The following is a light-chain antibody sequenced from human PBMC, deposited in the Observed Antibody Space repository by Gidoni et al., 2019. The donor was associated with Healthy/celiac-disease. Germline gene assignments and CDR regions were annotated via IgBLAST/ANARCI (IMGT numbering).Light chain of an antibody. V-gene: IGKV3-11*01. CDR3: PQRSNWLP. J-gene: IGKJ4*01. CDR1: QSVSSY. Sequence: EIVLTQSPATLSWSPGERATLSCRASQSVSSYLAWSQQKPVQAPRLLIYDASNSATGIPARFSGRGSGTDFPLTISSLEPEDFAVHYCPQRSNWLPFGGGTKVEIK. CDR2: DAS.